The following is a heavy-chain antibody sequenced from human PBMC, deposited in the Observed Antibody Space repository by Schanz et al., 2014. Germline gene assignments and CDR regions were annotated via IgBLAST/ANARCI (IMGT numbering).Heavy chain of an antibody. CDR2: VPFDGSQK. CDR1: GFTFSSYA. J-gene: IGHJ5*01. V-gene: IGHV3-30*18. Sequence: QVQLVESGGGVVQPGRSLRLSCAASGFTFSSYALHWVRQAPGKGLEWVAFVPFDGSQKFYADSVKGRFTISRDNSKNTGYLQMNRLRAEDAAVYYCEKQHIVRGVMYLNWFDSWGQGTLVTVSS. CDR3: EKQHIVRGVMYLNWFDS. D-gene: IGHD3-10*01.